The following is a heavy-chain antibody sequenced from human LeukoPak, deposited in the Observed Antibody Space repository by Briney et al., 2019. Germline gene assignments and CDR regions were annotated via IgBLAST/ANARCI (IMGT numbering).Heavy chain of an antibody. CDR1: GYSISSGYY. V-gene: IGHV4-38-2*01. J-gene: IGHJ1*01. D-gene: IGHD2-2*02. CDR3: ASPKYCNSTSCYIRDARYFQH. Sequence: SETLSLTCAVSGYSISSGYYWGWIRQPPGKGLEWIGSIYHSGSTYYNPSLKSRVTISVDTSKNQFSLKLSSVTAADTAVYYCASPKYCNSTSCYIRDARYFQHWGQGTLVTVSS. CDR2: IYHSGST.